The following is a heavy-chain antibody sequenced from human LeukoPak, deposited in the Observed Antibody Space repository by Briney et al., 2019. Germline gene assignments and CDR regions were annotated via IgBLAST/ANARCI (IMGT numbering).Heavy chain of an antibody. CDR1: GYSFTNYW. CDR3: ARPSAYSEDAFDV. CDR2: IYPIDSDT. Sequence: GESLKISCKGSGYSFTNYWIGWVRQMPGKGLEWMGIIYPIDSDTRYSPSFRGQVTFSADKSISTAYLQWSSLKASDTAMYYCARPSAYSEDAFDVWGQGTMVTVSS. J-gene: IGHJ3*01. V-gene: IGHV5-51*01. D-gene: IGHD2-21*01.